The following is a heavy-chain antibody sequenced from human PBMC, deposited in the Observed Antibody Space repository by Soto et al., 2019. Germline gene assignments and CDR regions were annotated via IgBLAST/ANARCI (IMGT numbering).Heavy chain of an antibody. V-gene: IGHV1-18*01. Sequence: GASVKVSCKASGYTFTSYGISWVRQAPGQGLEWMGWISAYNGNTNYAQKLQGRVTMTTDASTSTAYMELRSLRSEDTAVYYCARAPEGSGWYYFDYWGQGTLVTVPS. CDR3: ARAPEGSGWYYFDY. CDR2: ISAYNGNT. CDR1: GYTFTSYG. J-gene: IGHJ4*02. D-gene: IGHD6-19*01.